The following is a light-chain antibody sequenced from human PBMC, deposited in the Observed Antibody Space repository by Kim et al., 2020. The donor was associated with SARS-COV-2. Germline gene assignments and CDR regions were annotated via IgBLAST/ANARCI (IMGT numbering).Light chain of an antibody. V-gene: IGLV4-69*01. CDR1: SGQSRYA. CDR2: INSDGSH. Sequence: SVKLTCTLSSGQSRYAIAWHQQQPEKGPRYLMKINSDGSHSKGDGIPDRFSGSSSGAERYLTISSLQSEDEADYYCQTWGTGIWVFGGGTQLTVL. CDR3: QTWGTGIWV. J-gene: IGLJ3*02.